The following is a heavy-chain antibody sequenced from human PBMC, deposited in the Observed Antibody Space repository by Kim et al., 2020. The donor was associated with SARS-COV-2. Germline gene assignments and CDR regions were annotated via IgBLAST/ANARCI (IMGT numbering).Heavy chain of an antibody. D-gene: IGHD2-15*01. CDR3: ARGSSFY. J-gene: IGHJ4*02. CDR1: GYTFTTHT. Sequence: ASVKVSCKASGYTFTTHTIHWVRQAPGQRLEWMGRINPANDDTKYSQRFQGRVTITRDTSASTAYMELSTLRSEDTAVYYCARGSSFYWGQGTLVTVSS. CDR2: INPANDDT. V-gene: IGHV1-3*01.